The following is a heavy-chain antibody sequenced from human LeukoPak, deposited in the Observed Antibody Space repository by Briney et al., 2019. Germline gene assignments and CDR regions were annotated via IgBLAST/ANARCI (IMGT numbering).Heavy chain of an antibody. Sequence: PGGSLRPSCAASGFTFSSYEMNWVRQAPGKGLEWVSYISSSGSTIYYADSVKGRFTISRDNSKNTLYLQMNSLRAEDTAVYYCAKARIPASGSYLSDYWGQGTLVTVSS. D-gene: IGHD1-26*01. CDR1: GFTFSSYE. CDR3: AKARIPASGSYLSDY. CDR2: ISSSGSTI. J-gene: IGHJ4*02. V-gene: IGHV3-48*03.